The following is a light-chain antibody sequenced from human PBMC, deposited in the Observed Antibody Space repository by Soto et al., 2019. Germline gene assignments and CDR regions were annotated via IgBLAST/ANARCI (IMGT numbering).Light chain of an antibody. CDR2: GAS. Sequence: EIVMTQSPATLSVSPGETATLSCTASQSVSSNLAWYQQKPGQAHSLLIYGASTRATDIPPRFSGSGSGTEFTLTITSLQSEDFAVYYCQQYKNWPPLTVGRGTQVDIK. V-gene: IGKV3-15*01. J-gene: IGKJ4*01. CDR3: QQYKNWPPLT. CDR1: QSVSSN.